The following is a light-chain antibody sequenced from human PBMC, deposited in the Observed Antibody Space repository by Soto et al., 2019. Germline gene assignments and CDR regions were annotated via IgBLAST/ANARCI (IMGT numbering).Light chain of an antibody. J-gene: IGKJ1*01. CDR3: QQYDISPWT. V-gene: IGKV3-20*01. CDR1: QSLSSNF. CDR2: DSS. Sequence: EIVLTQSPATLSLSPGERATLACRASQSLSSNFLAWYQQKPGQPPRLLIYDSSTRATGFPDRFSGSGSGTDFTLTIIRPEPEDFAVYYRQQYDISPWTFGHGTKVEIK.